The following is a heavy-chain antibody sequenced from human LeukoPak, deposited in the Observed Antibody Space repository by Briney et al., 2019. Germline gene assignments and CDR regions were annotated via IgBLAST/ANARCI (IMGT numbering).Heavy chain of an antibody. CDR2: MNPNSGNT. J-gene: IGHJ6*02. Sequence: ASVKVSCKASGYTLTSYDINWVRQATGQGLEWMGWMNPNSGNTGYAQKFQGRVTMTRNTSISTAYMELSSLRSEDTAVYYCARLSGYCSSTSCSEGYYYGMDVWGQGTTVTVSS. V-gene: IGHV1-8*01. CDR3: ARLSGYCSSTSCSEGYYYGMDV. D-gene: IGHD2-2*01. CDR1: GYTLTSYD.